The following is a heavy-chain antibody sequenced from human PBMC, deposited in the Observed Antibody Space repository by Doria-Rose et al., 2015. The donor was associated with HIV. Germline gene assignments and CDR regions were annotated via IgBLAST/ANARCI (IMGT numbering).Heavy chain of an antibody. J-gene: IGHJ4*02. D-gene: IGHD3-22*01. CDR2: ISSSSEYI. CDR1: GFTFSRYS. Sequence: VQLVESGGGLVQPGGSLRLSCAASGFTFSRYSMNWVRQAPGKGLEWVSSISSSSEYIYYVDSVQGRFTISRDNAKNSVYLQMNSLRTEDTAVYYCARDHYDSGGYYRDWGQGTRGTVSS. CDR3: ARDHYDSGGYYRD. V-gene: IGHV3-21*03.